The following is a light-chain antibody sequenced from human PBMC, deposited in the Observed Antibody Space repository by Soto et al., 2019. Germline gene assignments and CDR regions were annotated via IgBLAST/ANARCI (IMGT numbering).Light chain of an antibody. CDR1: QGISSY. V-gene: IGKV1-9*01. CDR2: AAS. J-gene: IGKJ3*01. Sequence: DIQLTQSPSFLSASVGDRVTITCRASQGISSYVAWYQQKPGKAPNLLIYAASTLQSGVPSRFSGSGSGTEFTLTISSLQPEDFATYYCQQVNSHPFTFGPGTKVDIK. CDR3: QQVNSHPFT.